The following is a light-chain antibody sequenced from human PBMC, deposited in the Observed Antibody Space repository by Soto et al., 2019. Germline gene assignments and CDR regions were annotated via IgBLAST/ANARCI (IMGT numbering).Light chain of an antibody. CDR1: QDISAD. V-gene: IGKV1-6*01. CDR3: LQNHNYPRT. J-gene: IGKJ1*01. CDR2: GAS. Sequence: AIQMTQSPSSLSASVGDRVTITCRARQDISADVGWYQQTPGKAPKLLSSGASRLQSGVPSRFSGSGSGAAFTRTITSLRPEDSATYYCLQNHNYPRTFGQGTKVEI.